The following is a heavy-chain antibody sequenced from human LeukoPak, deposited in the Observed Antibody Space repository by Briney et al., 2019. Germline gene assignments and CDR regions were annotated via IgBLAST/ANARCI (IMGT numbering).Heavy chain of an antibody. CDR3: ARDPASSWRGFDY. CDR1: GGSISSYY. J-gene: IGHJ4*02. V-gene: IGHV4-4*07. CDR2: IYTSGST. D-gene: IGHD6-13*01. Sequence: PSETLSLTCTVSGGSISSYYCSWIRQPAGKGLEWIGRIYTSGSTNYNPSLKSRVTMSVDTSKNQFSLKLSSVTAADTAVYYCARDPASSWRGFDYWGQGTMVTVSS.